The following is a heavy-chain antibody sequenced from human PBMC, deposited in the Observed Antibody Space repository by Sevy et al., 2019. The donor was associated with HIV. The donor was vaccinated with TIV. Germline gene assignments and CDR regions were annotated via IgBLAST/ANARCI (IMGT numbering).Heavy chain of an antibody. J-gene: IGHJ4*02. CDR2: INTDGSVK. Sequence: GGSLRLSCRGSGLTFSSYWMSWVRRAPGKGLEWVANINTDGSVKSYVDSVRGRFTISRDNAKRSLYLQMISLTTEDTAVYYCTRNSRWGQGTLVTVSS. CDR1: GLTFSSYW. V-gene: IGHV3-7*01. CDR3: TRNSR.